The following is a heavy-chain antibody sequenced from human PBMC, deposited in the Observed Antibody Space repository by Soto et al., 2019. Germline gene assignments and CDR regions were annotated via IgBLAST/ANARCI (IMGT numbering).Heavy chain of an antibody. J-gene: IGHJ4*02. CDR1: GYSFTSYW. CDR2: IDPSDSFT. V-gene: IGHV5-10-1*01. D-gene: IGHD3-22*01. Sequence: GESLKISCKGSGYSFTSYWISWVRQMPGKGLEWMGRIDPSDSFTNYSPSFQGHVTISADKSISTAYLQWSSLKASDTAMYYCARHFDSSGYYLAFDYWGQGILVPVSS. CDR3: ARHFDSSGYYLAFDY.